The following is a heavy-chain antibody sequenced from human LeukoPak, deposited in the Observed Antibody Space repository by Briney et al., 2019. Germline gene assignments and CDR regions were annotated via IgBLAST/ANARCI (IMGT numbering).Heavy chain of an antibody. V-gene: IGHV3-30*03. J-gene: IGHJ3*02. CDR2: IADDGSNA. CDR1: GFTFNNHA. Sequence: GGSLRLSCAASGFTFNNHAMHWVRQAPGKGLEWVAVIADDGSNAYYADSVKGRFTISRDNSNNRLYLQMNGLSTEDTAVYYCARVDDLDAFDTWGQGTMVTVSS. D-gene: IGHD2-2*03. CDR3: ARVDDLDAFDT.